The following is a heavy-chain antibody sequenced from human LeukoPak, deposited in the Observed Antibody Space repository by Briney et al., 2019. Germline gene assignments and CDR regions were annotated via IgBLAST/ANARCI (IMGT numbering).Heavy chain of an antibody. D-gene: IGHD3-9*01. CDR1: GGSISGYY. J-gene: IGHJ3*02. Sequence: PSETLSLTCTVSGGSISGYYWNWIRQPPGKGLEWIGLIYYSGSTNYNPSLKSRVTISVDTSKNQFSLKLSSVTAADTAVYYCARVLRYFDWLPTPGAFYIWGQGTMVTVSS. CDR2: IYYSGST. V-gene: IGHV4-59*01. CDR3: ARVLRYFDWLPTPGAFYI.